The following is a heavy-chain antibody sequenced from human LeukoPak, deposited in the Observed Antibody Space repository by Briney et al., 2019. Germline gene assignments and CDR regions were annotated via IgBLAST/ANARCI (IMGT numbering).Heavy chain of an antibody. Sequence: ASVKVSCKVSVYTLTELSMDWVRQAPGKGPEGMGGFDPEDGETIYAQKFQGRVTMTEDTSTDTAYMELSSLRSEDTAVYYCATGDYGAVTSFDYWGQGTPVTVSS. CDR3: ATGDYGAVTSFDY. V-gene: IGHV1-24*01. J-gene: IGHJ4*02. CDR2: FDPEDGET. D-gene: IGHD4-17*01. CDR1: VYTLTELS.